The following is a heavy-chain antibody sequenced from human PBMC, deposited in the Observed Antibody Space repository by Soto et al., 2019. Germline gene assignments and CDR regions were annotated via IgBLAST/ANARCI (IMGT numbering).Heavy chain of an antibody. D-gene: IGHD3-10*01. CDR1: EGTFSSYS. CDR2: IIPINGVA. V-gene: IGHV1-69*02. CDR3: ARLKDGSGRQFDY. Sequence: QVQLVQSGAGVKKPGSSVKVSCKASEGTFSSYSISWVRQAPGQGLDWMGRIIPINGVANYAQKFQGRVTITADKPTNTVYMELTGLRSEDTALYYCARLKDGSGRQFDYWGQGTLVTVSS. J-gene: IGHJ4*02.